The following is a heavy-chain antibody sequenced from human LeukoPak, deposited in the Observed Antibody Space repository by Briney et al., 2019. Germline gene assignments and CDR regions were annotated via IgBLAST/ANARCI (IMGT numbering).Heavy chain of an antibody. CDR1: GFTFDDYT. V-gene: IGHV3-23*01. J-gene: IGHJ5*02. Sequence: PGGSLRLSCAASGFTFDDYTMHWVRQAPGKGLEWVSAISGSGGSTYYADSVKGRFTISRDNSKNTLYLQMNSLRAEDTAVYYCAKEEGYYDSSGYYYDAWGQGTLVTVSS. D-gene: IGHD3-22*01. CDR3: AKEEGYYDSSGYYYDA. CDR2: ISGSGGST.